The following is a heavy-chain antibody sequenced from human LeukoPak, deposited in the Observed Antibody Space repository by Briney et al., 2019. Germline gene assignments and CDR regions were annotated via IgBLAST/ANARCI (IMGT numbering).Heavy chain of an antibody. J-gene: IGHJ6*02. CDR3: ARDYKVELVLHYYYYYGMDV. CDR1: GYTFTSYY. CDR2: INPSGGST. V-gene: IGHV1-46*01. Sequence: ASVKVSCKASGYTFTSYYVHWVRQAPGQGLEWMGIINPSGGSTSYAQKFQGRVTMTRDTSTSTVYMELSSLRSEDTAVYYCARDYKVELVLHYYYYYGMDVWGQGTTVTVSS. D-gene: IGHD6-6*01.